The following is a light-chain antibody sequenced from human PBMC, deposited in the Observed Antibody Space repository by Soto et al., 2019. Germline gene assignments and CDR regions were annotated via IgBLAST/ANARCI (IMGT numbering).Light chain of an antibody. CDR2: DAS. CDR1: QSVSSN. J-gene: IGKJ2*01. Sequence: EIVMTQSPATLSVSPGERATLSCRASQSVSSNLAWYQHKPGQSPRLLIYDASTRATGIPARFSGSGSGTEFTLTISSLQSEDSAIYYCQQYKTWRSFTFGQGTKLEIK. CDR3: QQYKTWRSFT. V-gene: IGKV3-15*01.